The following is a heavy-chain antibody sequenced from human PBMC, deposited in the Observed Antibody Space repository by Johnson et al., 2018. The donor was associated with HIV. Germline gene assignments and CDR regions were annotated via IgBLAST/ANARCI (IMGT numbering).Heavy chain of an antibody. CDR2: ISYDGSNK. V-gene: IGHV3-30*19. D-gene: IGHD2-21*02. J-gene: IGHJ3*02. Sequence: QVQLVESGGGVVQPGGSLRLSCAASGFTFRSYGMHWVRQAPGKGLEWVAVISYDGSNKYYADSVKGRFTISRDNSKNTLYLQMNSLRAEDTAVYYCARSCGGDCNDAFDIWGQGTMVTVSS. CDR3: ARSCGGDCNDAFDI. CDR1: GFTFRSYG.